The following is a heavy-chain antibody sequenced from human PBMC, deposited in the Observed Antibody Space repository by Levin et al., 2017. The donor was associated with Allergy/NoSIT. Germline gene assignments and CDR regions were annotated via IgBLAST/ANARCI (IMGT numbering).Heavy chain of an antibody. CDR2: ISSSSNTK. J-gene: IGHJ6*02. CDR1: GFTFRSYS. V-gene: IGHV3-48*01. Sequence: GGSLRLSCAASGFTFRSYSMHWVRQAPGRGLEWISYISSSSNTKYYADSVKGRFTISRDNAKNSLFLQMNSLRVEDTAVYYCARDRNWNYEIFYYAMDVGGQGTMVTVSS. D-gene: IGHD1-7*01. CDR3: ARDRNWNYEIFYYAMDV.